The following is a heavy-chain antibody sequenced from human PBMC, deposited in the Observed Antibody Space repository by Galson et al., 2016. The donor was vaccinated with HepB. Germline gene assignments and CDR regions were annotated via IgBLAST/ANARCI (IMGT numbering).Heavy chain of an antibody. CDR1: GGSVSSNYW. D-gene: IGHD2-15*01. CDR2: ICHSGST. Sequence: LSLTCAVSGGSVSSNYWWTWVRQPPGQGLEWIGEICHSGSTNYNPSLKSRVTISLDKSKDQFSLKLNSVTAADTAVYYCAIFDLGYCSGGSCSHWGQGILVTVSS. J-gene: IGHJ4*02. CDR3: AIFDLGYCSGGSCSH. V-gene: IGHV4-4*02.